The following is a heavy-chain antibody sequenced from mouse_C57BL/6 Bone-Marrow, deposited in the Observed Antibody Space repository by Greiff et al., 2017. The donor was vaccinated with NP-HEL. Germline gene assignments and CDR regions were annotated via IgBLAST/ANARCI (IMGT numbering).Heavy chain of an antibody. J-gene: IGHJ3*01. CDR3: TTLWAFAY. CDR2: IDPENGDT. CDR1: GFNIKDDY. V-gene: IGHV14-4*01. Sequence: VHVKQSGAELVRPGASVKLSCTASGFNIKDDYMHWVKQRPEQGLEWIGWIDPENGDTEYASKFQGKATITADTSSNTAYLQLSSLTSEDTAVYYCTTLWAFAYWGQGTLVTVSA. D-gene: IGHD1-1*02.